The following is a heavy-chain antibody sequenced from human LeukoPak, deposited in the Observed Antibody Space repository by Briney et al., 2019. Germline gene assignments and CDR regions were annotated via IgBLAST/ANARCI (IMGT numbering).Heavy chain of an antibody. CDR3: ARGGYDILTGFAY. D-gene: IGHD3-9*01. V-gene: IGHV3-64*02. CDR1: GFTFSSYA. J-gene: IGHJ4*02. CDR2: ISSNGGST. Sequence: GGSLRLSCAASGFTFSSYAMHWVCQAPGKGLEYVSAISSNGGSTYYADSVKGRFTISRDNSKNTLYLQMGSLRAEDMAVYYCARGGYDILTGFAYWGQGTLVTVSS.